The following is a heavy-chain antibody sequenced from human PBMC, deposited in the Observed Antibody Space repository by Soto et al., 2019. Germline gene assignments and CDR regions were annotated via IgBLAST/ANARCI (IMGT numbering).Heavy chain of an antibody. CDR1: GFTFSSYW. D-gene: IGHD6-13*01. Sequence: GGSLRLSCAASGFTFSSYWMSWVRQAPGKGLEWVANIKQDGSEKYYVDSVKGRFTISRDNAKNSLYLQMNSLRAEDTAVYYCARRFEQQLVAHNYYYYYMDVWGKGTTVTVSS. CDR2: IKQDGSEK. V-gene: IGHV3-7*01. CDR3: ARRFEQQLVAHNYYYYYMDV. J-gene: IGHJ6*03.